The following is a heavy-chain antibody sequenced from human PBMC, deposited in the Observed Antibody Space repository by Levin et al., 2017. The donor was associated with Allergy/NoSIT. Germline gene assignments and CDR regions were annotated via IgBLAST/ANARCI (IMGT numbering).Heavy chain of an antibody. CDR3: AKPSRGYASFEY. V-gene: IGHV3-23*01. D-gene: IGHD3-22*01. J-gene: IGHJ4*02. Sequence: GESLKISCAVSGFTFRSYAMNWVRQAPGKGLEWVSAISGSGGSTYYADSVKGRFTISRDNSKNTLYLQMNSLRAEDTAVYYCAKPSRGYASFEYWGQGTLVTVSS. CDR2: ISGSGGST. CDR1: GFTFRSYA.